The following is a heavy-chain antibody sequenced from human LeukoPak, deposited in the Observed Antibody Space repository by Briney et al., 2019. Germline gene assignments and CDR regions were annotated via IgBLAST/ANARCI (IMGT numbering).Heavy chain of an antibody. CDR1: GFTFSSYS. Sequence: GGSLRLSCAASGFTFSSYSMNWVRQAPGKGLEWVSSISSSSNYIYYADSLKGRFTISRDNAKNSLYLQMNSLRAEDTAVYYCARDPTSIVAPRYFDYWGQGTLVTVSS. CDR2: ISSSSNYI. D-gene: IGHD6-6*01. V-gene: IGHV3-21*01. J-gene: IGHJ4*02. CDR3: ARDPTSIVAPRYFDY.